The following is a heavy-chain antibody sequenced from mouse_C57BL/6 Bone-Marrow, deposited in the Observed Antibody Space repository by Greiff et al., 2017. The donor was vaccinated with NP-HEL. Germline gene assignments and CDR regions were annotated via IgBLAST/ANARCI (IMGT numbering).Heavy chain of an antibody. Sequence: EVKLVESGAELVKPGASVKLSCTASGFNIKDYYMPWVKQRTEQGLEWIGRIDPEDGETKYAPKFQGKATITADTSSNTAYLQLSSLTSEDTAVYYCARSALRQHYAMDYWGQGTSVTVSS. V-gene: IGHV14-2*01. D-gene: IGHD1-2*01. CDR2: IDPEDGET. CDR1: GFNIKDYY. CDR3: ARSALRQHYAMDY. J-gene: IGHJ4*01.